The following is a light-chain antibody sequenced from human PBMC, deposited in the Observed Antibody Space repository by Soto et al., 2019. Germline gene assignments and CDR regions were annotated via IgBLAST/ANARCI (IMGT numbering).Light chain of an antibody. Sequence: DIVMTQSPLSLPVTPGEPATLSCRASQSVSSNLAWYQQKPGQAPRLLIYSASTRATGIPDRFSGSGSGTDFTLTISRLEPEDSAVYYCQRYGGFGQGTKVDIK. J-gene: IGKJ1*01. V-gene: IGKV3-20*01. CDR1: QSVSSN. CDR2: SAS. CDR3: QRYGG.